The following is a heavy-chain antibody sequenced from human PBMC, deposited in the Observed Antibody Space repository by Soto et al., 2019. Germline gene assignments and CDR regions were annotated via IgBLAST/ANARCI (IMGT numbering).Heavy chain of an antibody. Sequence: ASVKVSCKASGYTFTSYDINWVRQATGQGLEWMGWMNPNSGNTGYAQKFQGRVTMTRNTSISTAYMELSSLRSEDTAVYYCARGVPYCSGGSCYSNYYYYMDVWGKGTTVTVSS. CDR1: GYTFTSYD. V-gene: IGHV1-8*01. D-gene: IGHD2-15*01. J-gene: IGHJ6*03. CDR2: MNPNSGNT. CDR3: ARGVPYCSGGSCYSNYYYYMDV.